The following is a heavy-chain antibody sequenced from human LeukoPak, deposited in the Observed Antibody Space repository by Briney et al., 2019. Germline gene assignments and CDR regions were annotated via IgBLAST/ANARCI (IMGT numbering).Heavy chain of an antibody. CDR2: IRSKANSYAT. Sequence: GGSLKPSCAASGFTFSGSAMRWVRQAPGKGLEWVGRIRSKANSYATAYAASVKGRFTISRDDSKNTAYLQMNSLKTEDTAVYYCTRHWDTVTTDVGYGMDVWGQGTTVTVSS. D-gene: IGHD4-17*01. J-gene: IGHJ6*02. CDR1: GFTFSGSA. CDR3: TRHWDTVTTDVGYGMDV. V-gene: IGHV3-73*01.